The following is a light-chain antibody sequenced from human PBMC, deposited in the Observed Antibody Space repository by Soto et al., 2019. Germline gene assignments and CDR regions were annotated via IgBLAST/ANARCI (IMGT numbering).Light chain of an antibody. CDR3: QQRSNWPLT. CDR2: DAS. Sequence: EIVLTQSPATLSLSPGARAPLSCRARQSVSSYLAWYQQNPGQAPRLLIYDASNRATGIPARFSGSGSGTDFTLTISSLEPEDFAVYYCQQRSNWPLTFGGGTKVDIK. CDR1: QSVSSY. J-gene: IGKJ4*01. V-gene: IGKV3-11*01.